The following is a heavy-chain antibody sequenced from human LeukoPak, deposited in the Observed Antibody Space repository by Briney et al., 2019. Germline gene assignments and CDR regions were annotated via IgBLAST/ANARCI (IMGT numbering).Heavy chain of an antibody. CDR2: ISTYNGNT. Sequence: ASVKVSCKASGYTFTSHGISWVRQAPGQGLEWMGWISTYNGNTNYAQKLQGRVSMTTDTSTSTAYMDLRSLRSDDTAVYYCAREGWYSGYGSGYFDYWGQGTLVTVSS. CDR3: AREGWYSGYGSGYFDY. CDR1: GYTFTSHG. V-gene: IGHV1-18*01. D-gene: IGHD5-12*01. J-gene: IGHJ4*02.